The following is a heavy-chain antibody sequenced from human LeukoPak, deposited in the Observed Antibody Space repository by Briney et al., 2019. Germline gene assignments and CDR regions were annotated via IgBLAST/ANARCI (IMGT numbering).Heavy chain of an antibody. CDR3: ARWWRGAAGTVDY. CDR1: GYTFTGYW. Sequence: GESLRISCKTSGYTFTGYWIGWVRQMPGKGLEWMGIIYPGDSDTRHSPSFQGQVTISADKSINTAYLQWSSLKASDTAMYYCARWWRGAAGTVDYWGQGTLVTVSS. CDR2: IYPGDSDT. V-gene: IGHV5-51*01. J-gene: IGHJ4*02. D-gene: IGHD6-19*01.